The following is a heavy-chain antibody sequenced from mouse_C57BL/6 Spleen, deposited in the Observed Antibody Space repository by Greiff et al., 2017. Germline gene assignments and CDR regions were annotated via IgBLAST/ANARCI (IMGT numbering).Heavy chain of an antibody. D-gene: IGHD2-3*01. J-gene: IGHJ3*01. CDR2: ISYDGSN. CDR3: AGLGDGYY. V-gene: IGHV3-6*01. Sequence: VQLKESGPGLVKPSQSLSLTCSVTGYSITSGYYWNWIRQFPGNKLEWMGYISYDGSNNYNPSLKNRISITRDTSKNQFFLKLNSVTTEDTATYYCAGLGDGYYWGQGTLVTVSA. CDR1: GYSITSGYY.